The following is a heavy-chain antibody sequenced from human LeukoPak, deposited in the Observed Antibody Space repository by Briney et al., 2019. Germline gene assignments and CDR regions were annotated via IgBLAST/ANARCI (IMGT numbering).Heavy chain of an antibody. CDR3: ARDRGNYEDY. Sequence: ASVKVSCKGSGYTFTNYAVHWVRQAPGQRLEWMGWINAGNGNTKYSQKFEGRVTITRDTSASTAYMELSSLRSEDTAVYYCARDRGNYEDYWGQGTLVTVSS. CDR2: INAGNGNT. J-gene: IGHJ4*02. CDR1: GYTFTNYA. V-gene: IGHV1-3*01. D-gene: IGHD1-7*01.